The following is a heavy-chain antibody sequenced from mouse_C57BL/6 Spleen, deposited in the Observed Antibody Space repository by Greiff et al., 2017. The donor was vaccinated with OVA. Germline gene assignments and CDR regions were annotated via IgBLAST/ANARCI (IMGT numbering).Heavy chain of an antibody. J-gene: IGHJ4*01. V-gene: IGHV1-54*01. Sequence: QVQLKESGAELVRPGTSVKVSCKASGYAFTNYLIEWVKQRPGQGLEWIGVINPGSGGTNYNEKFKGKATLTADKSSSTAYMQLSSLTSEDSAVYFCASALLYYYAMDYWGQGTSVTVSS. CDR2: INPGSGGT. CDR1: GYAFTNYL. CDR3: ASALLYYYAMDY. D-gene: IGHD6-5*01.